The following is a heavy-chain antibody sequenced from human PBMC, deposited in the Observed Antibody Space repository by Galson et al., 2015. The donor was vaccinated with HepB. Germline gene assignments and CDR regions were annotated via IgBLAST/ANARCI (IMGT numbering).Heavy chain of an antibody. J-gene: IGHJ6*02. CDR3: ARDRVVVVPAAMLSHYGMDV. D-gene: IGHD2-2*01. CDR1: GFTFSSYS. CDR2: ISSSSSYI. V-gene: IGHV3-21*01. Sequence: SLRLSCAASGFTFSSYSMNWVRQAPGKGLEWVSSISSSSSYIYYADSVKGRFTISRDNAKNSLYLQMNSLRAEDTAVYYCARDRVVVVPAAMLSHYGMDVWGQGTTVTVSS.